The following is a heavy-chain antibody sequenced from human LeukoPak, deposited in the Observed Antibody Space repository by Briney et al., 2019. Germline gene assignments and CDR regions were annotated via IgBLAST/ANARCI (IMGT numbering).Heavy chain of an antibody. CDR2: INPSGGST. V-gene: IGHV1-46*01. CDR1: GYTFTSYY. J-gene: IGHJ4*02. Sequence: GASVKVSCKASGYTFTSYYMHWVRQAPGQGLEWMGIINPSGGSTSYAQKFQGRVTMTRDTSTSTVYMELSSLRSEDTAVYYCARDRQGIAAAGTPMFDYWGQGTLVTVSS. D-gene: IGHD6-13*01. CDR3: ARDRQGIAAAGTPMFDY.